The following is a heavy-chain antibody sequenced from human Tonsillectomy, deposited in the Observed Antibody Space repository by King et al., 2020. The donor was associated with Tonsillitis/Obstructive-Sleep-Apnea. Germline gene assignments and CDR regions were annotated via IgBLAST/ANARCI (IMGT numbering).Heavy chain of an antibody. CDR1: GGSISSSSYY. Sequence: QLQESGPGLVKPSETLFLTCTVSGGSISSSSYYWGWIRQPPGKGLAWVGSIYYSWITYYNQSLKSRVTISVDTSKNQFSLMLSSVTAADTAVYYCARHYTSATLRFLEWFEWGQGTLVTVSS. J-gene: IGHJ4*02. V-gene: IGHV4-39*01. D-gene: IGHD3-3*01. CDR3: ARHYTSATLRFLEWFE. CDR2: IYYSWIT.